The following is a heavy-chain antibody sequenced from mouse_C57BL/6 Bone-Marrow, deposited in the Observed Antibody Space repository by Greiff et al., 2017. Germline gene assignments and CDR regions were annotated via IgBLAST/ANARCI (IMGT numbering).Heavy chain of an antibody. V-gene: IGHV5-9*01. J-gene: IGHJ2*01. CDR2: ISGGGGNT. CDR1: GFTFSSYT. Sequence: DVMLVESGGGLVKPGGSLKLSCAASGFTFSSYTMSWVRQTPEKRLEWVATISGGGGNTYYPDSVKGRFTISRDNAKNTLYLQMSSLRSEDTALYYCARHARYPYLDYWGQGTTLTVSS. D-gene: IGHD1-1*01. CDR3: ARHARYPYLDY.